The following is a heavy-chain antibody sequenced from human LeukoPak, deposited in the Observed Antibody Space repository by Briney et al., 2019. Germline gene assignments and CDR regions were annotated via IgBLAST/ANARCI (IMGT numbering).Heavy chain of an antibody. J-gene: IGHJ3*01. Sequence: GGSLRLSCAASGFTFSDYYMSWIRQAPGKGLEWVSYISSSGSTIYYADSVKGRFTISRDNAKNSLYLQMNSLRAEDTAVFYCARDSGTCRGCAFDVWGHGTMVTVSS. CDR1: GFTFSDYY. D-gene: IGHD6-25*01. V-gene: IGHV3-11*04. CDR3: ARDSGTCRGCAFDV. CDR2: ISSSGSTI.